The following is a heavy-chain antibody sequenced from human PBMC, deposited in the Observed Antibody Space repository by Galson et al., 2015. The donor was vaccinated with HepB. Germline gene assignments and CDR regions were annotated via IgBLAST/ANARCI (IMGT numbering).Heavy chain of an antibody. D-gene: IGHD3-10*01. CDR1: GYSFTSYW. CDR2: IYPGDSDT. V-gene: IGHV5-51*01. CDR3: ARRTSHYYGSGSYFDY. Sequence: QSGAEVKKPGESLKISCKGSGYSFTSYWIGWVRQMPGKGLEWMGIIYPGDSDTRYSPSFQGQVTISADKSISTAYLQWSSLKASDTAMYYCARRTSHYYGSGSYFDYWGQGTLVTVSS. J-gene: IGHJ4*02.